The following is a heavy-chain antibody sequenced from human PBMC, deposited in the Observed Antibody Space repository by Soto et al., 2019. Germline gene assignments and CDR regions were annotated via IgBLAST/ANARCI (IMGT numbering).Heavy chain of an antibody. CDR3: ATHSEYSGSDK. V-gene: IGHV4-39*01. CDR1: GGSISSSSYY. Sequence: QLQLQESGPGLVKPSETLSLTCTVSGGSISSSSYYWGWIRQPPGKGLEWIGSIYYSGSTYYNPSLTSRVTISVDTSKNQFSLKLSSVTDADTAVYYCATHSEYSGSDKWGQGTLVTVSS. J-gene: IGHJ4*02. CDR2: IYYSGST. D-gene: IGHD6-6*01.